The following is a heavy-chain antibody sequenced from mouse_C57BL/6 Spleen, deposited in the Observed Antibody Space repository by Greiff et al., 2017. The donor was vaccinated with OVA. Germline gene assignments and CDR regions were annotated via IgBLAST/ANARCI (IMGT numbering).Heavy chain of an antibody. Sequence: EVQLVESGGGLVKPGGSLKLSCAASGFTFSSYAMSWVRQTPEQRLEWVATISDGGSYTYYPDNVKGRFTISRDNAKNNLYLQMSHLKSEDTAMYYCARVDYDGNWYFDVWGTGTTVTVSS. CDR3: ARVDYDGNWYFDV. CDR1: GFTFSSYA. CDR2: ISDGGSYT. V-gene: IGHV5-4*01. D-gene: IGHD2-4*01. J-gene: IGHJ1*03.